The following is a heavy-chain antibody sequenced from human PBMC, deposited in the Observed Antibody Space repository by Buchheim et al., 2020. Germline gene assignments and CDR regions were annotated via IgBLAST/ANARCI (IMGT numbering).Heavy chain of an antibody. CDR3: ARTFPFDY. D-gene: IGHD3-3*02. CDR2: VNAGNGNT. Sequence: QVQLVQSGAEVRKPGASVKISCKASGYSFISFAIHWVRQAPGQGLEWMGWVNAGNGNTGYSQNFQGRVSITADNTASTAYMELKSLTSEDTAVYYCARTFPFDYWGKGTL. V-gene: IGHV1-3*01. J-gene: IGHJ4*02. CDR1: GYSFISFA.